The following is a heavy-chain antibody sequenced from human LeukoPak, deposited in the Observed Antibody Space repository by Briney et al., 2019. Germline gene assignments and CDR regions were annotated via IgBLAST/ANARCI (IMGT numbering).Heavy chain of an antibody. J-gene: IGHJ3*01. V-gene: IGHV1-2*02. CDR3: AREFRTTTRSFVAFDL. CDR2: INPTSGAT. Sequence: ASVKVSSKASGYTFTAYYMPWVRQAPGQGLDWVGWINPTSGATNYAQKFQGRVTMTRDTSNNTSYMELSRLRSDDTAVYYCAREFRTTTRSFVAFDLWGQETVLIVSS. CDR1: GYTFTAYY. D-gene: IGHD1/OR15-1a*01.